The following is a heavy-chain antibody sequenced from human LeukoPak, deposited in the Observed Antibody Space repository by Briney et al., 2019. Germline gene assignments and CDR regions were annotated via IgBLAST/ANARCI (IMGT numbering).Heavy chain of an antibody. J-gene: IGHJ4*02. Sequence: GGSLRLSCAVSGFTFSSFAMHWVRQAPGKGLEWVAVISYDGRNKYYADSVKGRFTISRDNSKNTLYLQMNSLRADDTAVYYCARAFPAIPKKLGSSDYWGQGTLVTVSS. V-gene: IGHV3-30*04. CDR2: ISYDGRNK. CDR3: ARAFPAIPKKLGSSDY. D-gene: IGHD7-27*01. CDR1: GFTFSSFA.